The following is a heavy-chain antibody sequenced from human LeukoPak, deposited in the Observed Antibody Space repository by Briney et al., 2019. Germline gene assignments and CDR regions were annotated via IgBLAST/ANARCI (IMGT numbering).Heavy chain of an antibody. V-gene: IGHV3-48*03. Sequence: GGSLRLSCPASRFTFSNYEMNWVRQAPGKGLEWVSFISTSGSLIYYADSVKGLFTISRDNAKNSLFLHMNSLRAEDTAVYYCPKASGLGWHFAYWGQGTLVTVSS. D-gene: IGHD1-26*01. CDR3: PKASGLGWHFAY. CDR1: RFTFSNYE. CDR2: ISTSGSLI. J-gene: IGHJ4*02.